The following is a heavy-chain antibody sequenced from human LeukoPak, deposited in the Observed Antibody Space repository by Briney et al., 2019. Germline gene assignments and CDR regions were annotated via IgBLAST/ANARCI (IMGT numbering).Heavy chain of an antibody. CDR3: ATGPYDFWSGYYTAY. Sequence: TGGSLRLSCAASGFTFSSYGMHWVRQAPGKGLEWVAVISYDGSNKYYADSVKGRFTISRDNSKNTLYLQMNSLGAEDTAVYYCATGPYDFWSGYYTAYWGQGTLVTVSS. V-gene: IGHV3-30*03. CDR2: ISYDGSNK. D-gene: IGHD3-3*01. J-gene: IGHJ4*02. CDR1: GFTFSSYG.